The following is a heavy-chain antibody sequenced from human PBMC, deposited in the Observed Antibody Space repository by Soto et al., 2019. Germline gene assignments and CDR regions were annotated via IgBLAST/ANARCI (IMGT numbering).Heavy chain of an antibody. CDR3: ARGGPVAGTLNFYYFYGMDV. V-gene: IGHV1-2*04. Sequence: ASVKVSCKASGYTFTGYYMHWVRQAPGQGLEWMGWINPNSGGTNYAQKFQGWVTMTRDTSISTAYMELSRLRSDDTAVYYCARGGPVAGTLNFYYFYGMDVWGQGTTVTVS. J-gene: IGHJ6*02. D-gene: IGHD6-19*01. CDR1: GYTFTGYY. CDR2: INPNSGGT.